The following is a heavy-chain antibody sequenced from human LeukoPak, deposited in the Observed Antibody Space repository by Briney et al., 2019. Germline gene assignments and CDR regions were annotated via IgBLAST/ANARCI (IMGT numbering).Heavy chain of an antibody. CDR2: IYYSGST. CDR1: GGSISSHY. V-gene: IGHV4-59*11. J-gene: IGHJ5*02. CDR3: ARGCSSSSCYNNWFDP. Sequence: SKTLSLTCTVSGGSISSHYWSWIRQPPGKGLEWIGYIYYSGSTNYNPSPKSRVTISVDTSKNQFSLKLSSVTAADTAVYYCARGCSSSSCYNNWFDPWGQGTLVTVSS. D-gene: IGHD2-2*01.